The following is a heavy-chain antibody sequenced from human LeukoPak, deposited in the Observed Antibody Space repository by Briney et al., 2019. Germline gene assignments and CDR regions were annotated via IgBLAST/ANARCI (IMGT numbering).Heavy chain of an antibody. V-gene: IGHV3-7*01. CDR2: IEGDGSAK. J-gene: IGHJ3*02. CDR3: ARDPGWGAYDI. Sequence: PGGSLRLSCAASAFTFSRYWMSWVRQAPGKGLECVANIEGDGSAKNYVDSVKGRFTISRDNAENSLYLQMDSLRVEDMAIYYSARDPGWGAYDIWGPWATVPVSS. D-gene: IGHD7-27*01. CDR1: AFTFSRYW.